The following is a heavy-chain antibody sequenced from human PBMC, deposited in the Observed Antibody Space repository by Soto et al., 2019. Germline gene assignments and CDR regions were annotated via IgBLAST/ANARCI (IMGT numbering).Heavy chain of an antibody. V-gene: IGHV1-69*13. CDR3: ARPSSGCTNGVCYLDY. CDR2: IIPIFGTA. J-gene: IGHJ4*02. CDR1: GGTFSSYA. Sequence: SVKVSCKASGGTFSSYAISWVRQAPGQGLEWMGGIIPIFGTANYAQKFQGRVTITADESTSTAYMELSSLRSEDTAVYYCARPSSGCTNGVCYLDYWGQGTLVTVSS. D-gene: IGHD2-8*01.